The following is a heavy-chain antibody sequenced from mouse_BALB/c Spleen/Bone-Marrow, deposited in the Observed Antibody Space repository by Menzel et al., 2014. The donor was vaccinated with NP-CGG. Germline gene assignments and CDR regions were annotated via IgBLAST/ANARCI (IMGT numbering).Heavy chain of an antibody. CDR1: GYAFSVYW. CDR2: LYPGDGDT. V-gene: IGHV1-80*01. CDR3: ARGGISVDY. Sequence: VKVVESGAELVRPGSSVKISCKASGYAFSVYWMNWVKQRPGQGLEWIGQLYPGDGDTNYNGKFKGRATLTADKSSNTAYMQLSSLTSEDSAVYFCARGGISVDYWGQGTTLTVSS. J-gene: IGHJ2*01.